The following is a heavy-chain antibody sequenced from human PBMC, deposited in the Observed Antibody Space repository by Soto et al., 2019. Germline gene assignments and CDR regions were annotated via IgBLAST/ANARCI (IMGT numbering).Heavy chain of an antibody. Sequence: PGGYLRISCAASGSTFSDYDMSWIRQSPGKGLEWVSFVSSSGTTMYFADSVKGRFTISRDNAKNSLYLQMNSLRAEDTAVYYCARMGPRAARPSYWGQGTLVTVSS. CDR1: GSTFSDYD. V-gene: IGHV3-11*01. D-gene: IGHD6-6*01. CDR2: VSSSGTTM. J-gene: IGHJ4*02. CDR3: ARMGPRAARPSY.